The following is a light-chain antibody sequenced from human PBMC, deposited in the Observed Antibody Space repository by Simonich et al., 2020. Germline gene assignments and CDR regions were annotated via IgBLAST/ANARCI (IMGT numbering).Light chain of an antibody. CDR1: SSDVGGYNY. Sequence: QSALTQPLSVSGSPGQSVTISCTGTSSDVGGYNYVSWYQQHPGKAPKLMIYEGSKRPSGVSNRFSCSKSGNTASLTISGLQAEDEADYYCCSYAGSSTVVFGGGTKLTVL. J-gene: IGLJ2*01. CDR3: CSYAGSSTVV. CDR2: EGS. V-gene: IGLV2-23*01.